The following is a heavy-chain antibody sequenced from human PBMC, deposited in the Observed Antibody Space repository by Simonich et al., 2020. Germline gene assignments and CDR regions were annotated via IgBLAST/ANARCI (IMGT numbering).Heavy chain of an antibody. CDR1: GFTFSSYA. CDR3: ARDAGGSGSYYYYYYYMDV. Sequence: QVQLVESGGGVVQPGRSLRLSCAASGFTFSSYARHWVRQAPVKGVGGVEVISYDGSNKYYADSVKGRFTISRDNSKNTLYLQMNSLRAEDTAVYYCARDAGGSGSYYYYYYYMDVWGKGTTVTVSS. V-gene: IGHV3-30*07. J-gene: IGHJ6*03. CDR2: ISYDGSNK. D-gene: IGHD3-10*01.